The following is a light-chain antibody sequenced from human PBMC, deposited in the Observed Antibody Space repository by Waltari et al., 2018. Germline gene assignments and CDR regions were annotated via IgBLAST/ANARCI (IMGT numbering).Light chain of an antibody. V-gene: IGKV1-16*02. J-gene: IGKJ4*01. CDR1: QGIRNR. CDR2: SAS. Sequence: DIQMTQSPSSVSASVGDRVTMTCRASQGIRNRVAWFQQKPGKPLKSLIYSASTLESGVPSKFSGSGSGTEFTLTISSLQPEDFATYYCQHYDSYPPTFGGGTTVEI. CDR3: QHYDSYPPT.